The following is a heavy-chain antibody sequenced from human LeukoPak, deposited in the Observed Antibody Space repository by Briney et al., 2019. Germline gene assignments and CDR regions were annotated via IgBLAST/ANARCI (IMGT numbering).Heavy chain of an antibody. D-gene: IGHD3-10*01. Sequence: SETLSLTCTVSGDTISSSGYYWGRIRQPPGKGLEWIASIYYSGRTHYNPSLKSRITISVDSSKNQFSLRLSSVTAADTAVYYCARRKYYTIENWGQGTLVTVSS. CDR2: IYYSGRT. V-gene: IGHV4-39*01. CDR3: ARRKYYTIEN. J-gene: IGHJ4*02. CDR1: GDTISSSGYY.